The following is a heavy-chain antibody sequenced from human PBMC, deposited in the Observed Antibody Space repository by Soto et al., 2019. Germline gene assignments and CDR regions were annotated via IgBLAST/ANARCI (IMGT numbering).Heavy chain of an antibody. J-gene: IGHJ4*02. V-gene: IGHV3-30*18. CDR3: EKIWVSLSSRFGTVDY. Sequence: QVQLVESGGGVVQPGRSLRLSCAAFGFIFSTYGMHWVRQAPGKGLEWVAATSYDGNDKYYADSVKGRFTISRDNSKSSLYLQMNSLRAEDTAVYYCEKIWVSLSSRFGTVDYWGQGTLVTVSS. CDR1: GFIFSTYG. D-gene: IGHD3-16*02. CDR2: TSYDGNDK.